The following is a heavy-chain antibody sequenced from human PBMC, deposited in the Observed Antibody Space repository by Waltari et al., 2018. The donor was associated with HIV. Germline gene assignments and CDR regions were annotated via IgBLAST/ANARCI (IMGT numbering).Heavy chain of an antibody. D-gene: IGHD2-2*01. CDR2: IYTSGST. Sequence: QVQLQESGPGLVKPSQTLSLTCTVSGGSIRSGSYSWSWIRQPAGKGLEWIGRIYTSGSTNYNPSLKSRVTISVDTSKNQFSLKLSSVTAADTAVYYCARTYCSSTSCYGGANWFDPWGQGTLVTVSS. CDR3: ARTYCSSTSCYGGANWFDP. J-gene: IGHJ5*02. CDR1: GGSIRSGSYS. V-gene: IGHV4-61*02.